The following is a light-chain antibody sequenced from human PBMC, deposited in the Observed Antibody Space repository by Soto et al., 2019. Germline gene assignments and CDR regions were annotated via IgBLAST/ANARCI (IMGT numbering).Light chain of an antibody. Sequence: QSALTQPASVSGSPGQSITISCTGTSSDVGNYNLVSWYQQHPGKAPKLMIYDVSKQPSGVSNRFSGSKSGNTASLTISGLQADDEADYYCCSYAGDSYVFGTGTKVTVL. CDR2: DVS. J-gene: IGLJ1*01. CDR3: CSYAGDSYV. CDR1: SSDVGNYNL. V-gene: IGLV2-23*02.